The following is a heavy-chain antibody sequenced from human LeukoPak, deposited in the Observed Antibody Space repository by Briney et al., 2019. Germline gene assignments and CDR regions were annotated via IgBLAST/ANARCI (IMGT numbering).Heavy chain of an antibody. CDR2: ISRSSSYI. CDR3: ARDGSWLRLGNAFDI. D-gene: IGHD5-12*01. Sequence: PGGSLRLSCAASGFTFSSSSMNWVRQAPGKGLEWVSSISRSSSYIYYADSVKGRFTISRDNAKNSLYLQMNSLRAEDTAVYYCARDGSWLRLGNAFDIWGQGTMVTVSS. V-gene: IGHV3-21*01. J-gene: IGHJ3*02. CDR1: GFTFSSSS.